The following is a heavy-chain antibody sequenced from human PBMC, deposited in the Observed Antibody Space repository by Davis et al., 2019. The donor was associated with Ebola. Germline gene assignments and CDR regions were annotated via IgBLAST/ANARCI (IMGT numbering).Heavy chain of an antibody. CDR3: ARRGTSSWYAGWFDP. CDR2: IYYSGST. J-gene: IGHJ5*02. V-gene: IGHV4-39*07. CDR1: GGSISSSSYY. D-gene: IGHD6-13*01. Sequence: MPSETLSLTCTVSGGSISSSSYYWGWIRQPPGKGLEWIGSIYYSGSTNYNPSLKSRVTISVDTSKNQFSLKLSSVTAADTAMYYCARRGTSSWYAGWFDPWGQGTLVTVSS.